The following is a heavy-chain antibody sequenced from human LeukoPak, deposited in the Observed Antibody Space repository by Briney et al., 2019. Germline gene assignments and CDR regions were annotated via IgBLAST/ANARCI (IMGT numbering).Heavy chain of an antibody. Sequence: ASVKVSCKASGYTFTNYGISWVRQAPGQGPEWMGWISPYNGNTNYAQHLQGRVTMTTDTSTSTAYMELRSLRSDDTAVYYCAREVSTLFDYWGQGTLVTVSS. D-gene: IGHD5/OR15-5a*01. V-gene: IGHV1-18*01. CDR1: GYTFTNYG. CDR2: ISPYNGNT. J-gene: IGHJ4*02. CDR3: AREVSTLFDY.